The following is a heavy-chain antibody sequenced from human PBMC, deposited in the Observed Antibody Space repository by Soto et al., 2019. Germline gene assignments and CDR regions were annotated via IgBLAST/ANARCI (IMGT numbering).Heavy chain of an antibody. J-gene: IGHJ4*02. D-gene: IGHD2-21*02. CDR3: AKDDVSGDGLWLVSD. V-gene: IGHV3-23*01. CDR1: GFTFSSYA. CDR2: ISGSGGTT. Sequence: PGGSLRLSCAASGFTFSSYAMSWVRQAPGKGLECVSTISGSGGTTYYADSAKGRFTISRDNSKNTVYLQMNSLRAEDTAIYYCAKDDVSGDGLWLVSDWGQGTPVTVSS.